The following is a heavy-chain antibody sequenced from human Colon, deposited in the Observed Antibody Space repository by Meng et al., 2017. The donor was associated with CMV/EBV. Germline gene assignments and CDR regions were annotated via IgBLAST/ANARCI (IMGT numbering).Heavy chain of an antibody. J-gene: IGHJ5*02. CDR3: AKVHTEYCSAVSCPKGGFDP. CDR2: IRYNGESK. Sequence: GESLKISCAASGFTFSSYGMNWVRQAPGKGLEWVAFIRYNGESKLYADSVRGRFTISRDNSNNMLYLQMNSLTPEDTSLYYCAKVHTEYCSAVSCPKGGFDPWGQGTLVTVSS. CDR1: GFTFSSYG. V-gene: IGHV3-30*02. D-gene: IGHD2-15*01.